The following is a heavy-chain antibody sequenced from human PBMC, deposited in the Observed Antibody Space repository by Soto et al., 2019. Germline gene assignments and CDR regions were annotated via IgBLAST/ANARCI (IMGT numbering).Heavy chain of an antibody. Sequence: PSETLSLTCAVYGGSFSGYYWSWIRQPPGKGLEWIGEINHSGSTNYNPSLKSRVTISVDTSKNQFSLKLSSVTAADTAVYYCARGPIVVVVAARFFDYWGQGTLVTVSS. CDR3: ARGPIVVVVAARFFDY. CDR2: INHSGST. J-gene: IGHJ4*02. V-gene: IGHV4-34*01. CDR1: GGSFSGYY. D-gene: IGHD2-15*01.